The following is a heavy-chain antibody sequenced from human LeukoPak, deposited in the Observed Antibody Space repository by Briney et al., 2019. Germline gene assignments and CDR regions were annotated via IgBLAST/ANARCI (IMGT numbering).Heavy chain of an antibody. CDR2: INHSGST. CDR3: ARLGYYYDSSGYYFDY. CDR1: GGSFSPYY. D-gene: IGHD3-22*01. V-gene: IGHV4-34*01. J-gene: IGHJ4*02. Sequence: PSETLSLTCAVYGGSFSPYYWSWIRQPPGKGLEWIGEINHSGSTNYNPSLKSRVTISVDTSKNQFSLKLSSVTAADTAVYYCARLGYYYDSSGYYFDYWGQGTLVTVSS.